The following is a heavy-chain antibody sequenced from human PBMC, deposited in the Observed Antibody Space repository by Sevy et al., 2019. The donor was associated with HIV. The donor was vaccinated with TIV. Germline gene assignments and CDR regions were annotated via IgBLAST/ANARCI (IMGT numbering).Heavy chain of an antibody. D-gene: IGHD2-15*01. Sequence: ASVKVSCKVSGYRLIEVSMHWVRQAPGKGLEWMGHLDPEDGETIYAQNFQGRVTMTEDTSTDTAYMEGSSLRSEDTAVYYCAADRGEGYCSGNSCQRHYYYGLDVWGQGTTVTVSS. CDR3: AADRGEGYCSGNSCQRHYYYGLDV. V-gene: IGHV1-24*01. J-gene: IGHJ6*02. CDR1: GYRLIEVS. CDR2: LDPEDGET.